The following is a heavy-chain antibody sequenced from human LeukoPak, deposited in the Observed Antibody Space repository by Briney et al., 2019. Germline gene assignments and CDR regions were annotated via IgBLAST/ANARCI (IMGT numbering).Heavy chain of an antibody. CDR3: GRYGSGSHEAFDY. J-gene: IGHJ4*02. V-gene: IGHV4-34*01. D-gene: IGHD3-10*01. Sequence: PSETLSLTCAVFGGSFSGYYWNWIRQPPGKGLEWIGQINPSRNTNYNPSLKSRVTISIDTSKNQFSLKLSSMTAADTAVYYCGRYGSGSHEAFDYWGQGTLVTVSS. CDR2: INPSRNT. CDR1: GGSFSGYY.